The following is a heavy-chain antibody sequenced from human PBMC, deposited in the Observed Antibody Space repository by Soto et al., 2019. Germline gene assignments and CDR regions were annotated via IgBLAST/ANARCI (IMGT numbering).Heavy chain of an antibody. CDR1: GFTFSSYA. V-gene: IGHV3-23*01. D-gene: IGHD4-17*01. CDR2: ISGSGGST. Sequence: GGSLRLSCAASGFTFSSYAMSWVRQAPGKGLEWVSGISGSGGSTYYADSVKGRFTISRDNSKNTLYLQMNSLRAEDTALYYCAKDPFNGDPFYFHYWGQGTLVTVSS. J-gene: IGHJ4*02. CDR3: AKDPFNGDPFYFHY.